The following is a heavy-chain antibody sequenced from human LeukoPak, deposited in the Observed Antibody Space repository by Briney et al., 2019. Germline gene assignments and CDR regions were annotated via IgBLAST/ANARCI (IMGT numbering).Heavy chain of an antibody. V-gene: IGHV3-30*02. CDR3: AKEGLGREPTSLDY. CDR1: GFTFSSYG. J-gene: IGHJ4*02. CDR2: IRYDGSNK. D-gene: IGHD1-26*01. Sequence: GGSLRLSCAASGFTFSSYGMHWVRQAPGKGLEWVAFIRYDGSNKYYADSVKGRFTISRDNSKNTLYLQMNSLRAEDTAVYYCAKEGLGREPTSLDYWGQGTLVTVSS.